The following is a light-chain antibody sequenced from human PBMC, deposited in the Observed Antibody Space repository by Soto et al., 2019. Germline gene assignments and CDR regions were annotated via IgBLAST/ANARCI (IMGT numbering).Light chain of an antibody. Sequence: QSVLTQPASVSGSPGQSITISFTGTSSDVGGYNYVSWYQQPPGKAPKLMIYEVTNRPSGVSNRFSGSKSGNTASLTISGLQAEDEADYYCSSYPSRSTLVFGTGTKLTVL. CDR3: SSYPSRSTLV. CDR2: EVT. V-gene: IGLV2-14*01. J-gene: IGLJ1*01. CDR1: SSDVGGYNY.